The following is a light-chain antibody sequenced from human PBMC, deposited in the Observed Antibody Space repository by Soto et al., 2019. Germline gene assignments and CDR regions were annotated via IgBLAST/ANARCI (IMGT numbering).Light chain of an antibody. Sequence: QSVLTQPASVSGSPGQSITIACTGTSSDVGGYNYVSWYQHHPGKAPKLILYEVSNRPSGVSNRFSGSKSGNTASLTISGLQAEDEADYYCSSYTSISTLVFGGGTKLTVL. CDR3: SSYTSISTLV. CDR1: SSDVGGYNY. J-gene: IGLJ3*02. CDR2: EVS. V-gene: IGLV2-14*01.